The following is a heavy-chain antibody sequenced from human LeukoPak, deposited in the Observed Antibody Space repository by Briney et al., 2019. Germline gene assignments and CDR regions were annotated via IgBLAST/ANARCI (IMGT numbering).Heavy chain of an antibody. CDR1: GGSISSSSYS. Sequence: SETLSLTCTVSGGSISSSSYSWGWIRQPPGKGLEWIGSIYYSGSTYYNPSLKSRVTISVDTSKNQFSLKLSSVTAADTAVYYCRCGASHWVYYYGMDVWGQGTTVTVSS. J-gene: IGHJ6*02. CDR3: RCGASHWVYYYGMDV. V-gene: IGHV4-39*01. D-gene: IGHD3-10*01. CDR2: IYYSGST.